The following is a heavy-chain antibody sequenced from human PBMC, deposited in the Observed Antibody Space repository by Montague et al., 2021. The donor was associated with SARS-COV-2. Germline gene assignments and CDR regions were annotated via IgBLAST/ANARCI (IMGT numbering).Heavy chain of an antibody. V-gene: IGHV4-34*01. CDR2: INHSGST. J-gene: IGHJ3*02. Sequence: SETLSLTCAVYGGSFSGYYWSWIRQPPGKGLEWIGEINHSGSTNYNPSLKSRVTISVDTSKNQFSLKLSSVTPEDTAVYYCARGDGLGPYTGYAFDIWGQGTLVTVSS. CDR1: GGSFSGYY. D-gene: IGHD3-16*01. CDR3: ARGDGLGPYTGYAFDI.